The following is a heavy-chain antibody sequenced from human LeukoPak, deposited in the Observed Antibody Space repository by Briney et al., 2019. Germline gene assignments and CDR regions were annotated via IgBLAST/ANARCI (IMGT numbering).Heavy chain of an antibody. CDR1: GFTFSSYA. Sequence: GRSLRLSCAASGFTFSSYAMHWVRQAPGKGLEWVAVISYDGSNKYYADSVKGRFTISRDNAKNSLYLQMNSLRAEDTAVYYCARGGGYGYDAFDIWGQGTMVTVSS. J-gene: IGHJ3*02. D-gene: IGHD6-25*01. CDR2: ISYDGSNK. V-gene: IGHV3-30-3*01. CDR3: ARGGGYGYDAFDI.